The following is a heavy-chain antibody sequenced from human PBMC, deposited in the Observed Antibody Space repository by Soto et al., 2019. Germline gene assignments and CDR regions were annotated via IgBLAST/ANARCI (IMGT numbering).Heavy chain of an antibody. CDR1: GYTFTSYY. CDR2: ISAYNGNT. J-gene: IGHJ6*02. V-gene: IGHV1-18*04. Sequence: ASVKVSCKASGYTFTSYYMHWVRQAPGQGLEWMGWISAYNGNTNYAQKLQGRVTMTTDTSTSTAYMELRSLRSDDTAVYYCARDLFPGGDYGMDVWGQGTTVTVSS. CDR3: ARDLFPGGDYGMDV. D-gene: IGHD3-10*01.